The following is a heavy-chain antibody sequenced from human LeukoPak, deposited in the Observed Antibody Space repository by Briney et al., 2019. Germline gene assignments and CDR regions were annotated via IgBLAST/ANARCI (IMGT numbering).Heavy chain of an antibody. Sequence: PSETLSLTCAVYGWSFSCYYWSWIRQPPGKGLEWIGEINHSGSTNYNPSLKSRVTISVDTSKIQFSMKLSSVTAADTAVYYCARHGRQWLVRGWFDPWGQGTLVTVSS. J-gene: IGHJ5*02. CDR3: ARHGRQWLVRGWFDP. D-gene: IGHD6-19*01. CDR2: INHSGST. V-gene: IGHV4-34*01. CDR1: GWSFSCYY.